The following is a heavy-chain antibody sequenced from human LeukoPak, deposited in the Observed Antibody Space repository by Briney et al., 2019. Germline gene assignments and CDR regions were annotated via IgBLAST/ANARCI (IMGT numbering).Heavy chain of an antibody. CDR1: GYTFSGYY. CDR2: INPNSGGT. V-gene: IGHV1-2*02. Sequence: ASVTVSCKASGYTFSGYYMHWVRQAPGQGLEWMGWINPNSGGTNYAQKFQGRVTMTRDTSIATAYMELNELTSDDTAVYYCAGQKDPRPIDYWGQGTLVTVSS. J-gene: IGHJ4*02. CDR3: AGQKDPRPIDY.